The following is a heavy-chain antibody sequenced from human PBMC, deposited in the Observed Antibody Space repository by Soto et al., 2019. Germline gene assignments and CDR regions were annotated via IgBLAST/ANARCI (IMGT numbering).Heavy chain of an antibody. V-gene: IGHV1-3*01. CDR3: ARDRNNIVVVPAAVDY. CDR1: GYTFTSYA. J-gene: IGHJ4*02. D-gene: IGHD2-2*01. Sequence: ASVKVSCKASGYTFTSYAMHWVRQAPGQRLEWMGWINAGNGNTKYSQKFQGRVTITRDTSASTAYMELSSLRSEDTAVYYCARDRNNIVVVPAAVDYWGQGTLVTVSS. CDR2: INAGNGNT.